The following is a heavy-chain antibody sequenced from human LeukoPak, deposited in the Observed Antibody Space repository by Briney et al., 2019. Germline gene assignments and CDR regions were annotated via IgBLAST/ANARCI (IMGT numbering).Heavy chain of an antibody. CDR3: ARHKSPTMIFDY. D-gene: IGHD3-22*01. CDR1: GGSISSGGYY. V-gene: IGHV4-31*03. J-gene: IGHJ4*02. Sequence: SETLSLTCTVSGGSISSGGYYWSWIRQHPGKGLEWIGYIYYSGSTYYNPSLKSRVTISVDTSKNQFSLKLSSVTAADTAAYYCARHKSPTMIFDYWGQGTLVTVSS. CDR2: IYYSGST.